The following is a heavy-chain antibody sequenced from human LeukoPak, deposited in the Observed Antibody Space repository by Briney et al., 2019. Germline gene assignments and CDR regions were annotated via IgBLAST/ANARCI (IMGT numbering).Heavy chain of an antibody. V-gene: IGHV4-61*02. CDR3: ARDREAVANWGYDWFDP. CDR2: ISTSGST. D-gene: IGHD7-27*01. Sequence: SQTLSLTCTVSGGSISSGSYYWSWIRQPAGKGLEWIGRISTSGSTNYNPSLKSRVTISVDTSKNQFSLKLSSVTAADTAVYYCARDREAVANWGYDWFDPWGQGTLVTVSS. J-gene: IGHJ5*02. CDR1: GGSISSGSYY.